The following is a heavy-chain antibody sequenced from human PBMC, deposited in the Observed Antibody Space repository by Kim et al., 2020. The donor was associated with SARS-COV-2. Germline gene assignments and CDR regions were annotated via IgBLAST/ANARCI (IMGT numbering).Heavy chain of an antibody. D-gene: IGHD3-9*01. CDR2: INHKENT. CDR3: ARGYKTDWYVGTN. CDR1: GGPFTDHY. V-gene: IGHV4-34*01. J-gene: IGHJ4*02. Sequence: SETLSLTCVVSGGPFTDHYWSWIRQPPGKGLEWIGEINHKENTAYNPSLKSRVAISVDTSKKEVSLRLYSVTAADTAVYLCARGYKTDWYVGTNWGQGTLVTVSS.